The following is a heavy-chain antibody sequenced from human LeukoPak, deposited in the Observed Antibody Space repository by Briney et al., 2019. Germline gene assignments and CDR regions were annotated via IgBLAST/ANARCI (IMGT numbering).Heavy chain of an antibody. CDR2: IYHSGST. Sequence: PSETLSLTCAVSGGSISSSNWWSWVRQPPGKGLEWIGEIYHSGSTNYNPSLKSRATISVDKSKNQFSLKLSSVTAADTAVYYCARGGHSGYDETFDYWGQGTLVTVSS. CDR3: ARGGHSGYDETFDY. D-gene: IGHD5-12*01. V-gene: IGHV4-4*02. J-gene: IGHJ4*02. CDR1: GGSISSSNW.